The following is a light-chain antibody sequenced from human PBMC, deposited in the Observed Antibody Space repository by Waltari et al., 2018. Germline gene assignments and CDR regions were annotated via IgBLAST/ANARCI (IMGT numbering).Light chain of an antibody. V-gene: IGLV2-23*01. J-gene: IGLJ1*01. CDR1: SSDVGSSHL. CDR2: EGT. CDR3: CSYGNSIYV. Sequence: QSALTQPASVSGSPGPPITISCSGPSSDVGSSHLLSWYQQQPDKAPKLLIYEGTKRPSGVSNRFSGAKSGSTASLTISGLQAEDEGDYYCCSYGNSIYVFGSGTKVTVI.